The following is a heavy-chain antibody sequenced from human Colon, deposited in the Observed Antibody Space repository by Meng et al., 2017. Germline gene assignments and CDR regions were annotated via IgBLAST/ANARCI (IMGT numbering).Heavy chain of an antibody. CDR3: ARGSGTLRHFDY. V-gene: IGHV4-31*01. CDR2: VSHTGST. CDR1: GGSISNGFFF. J-gene: IGHJ4*02. Sequence: QVQLLVSGPGLVKPSQTLSLTCTVSGGSISNGFFFWSWIRQHPLKGLEWIGSVSHTGSTSYNPSIQSLVTISRDTPKNQFSLNLTSVTAADTAVYFCARGSGTLRHFDYWGQGTLVTVSS. D-gene: IGHD1-26*01.